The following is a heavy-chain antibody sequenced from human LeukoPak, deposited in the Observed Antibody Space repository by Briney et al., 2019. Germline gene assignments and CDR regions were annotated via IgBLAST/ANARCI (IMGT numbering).Heavy chain of an antibody. CDR2: IYHSGAT. Sequence: SETLSLTCLVSGASISGHYWSWLRQPPGKGLEWIGYIYHSGATRYTSSLKSRVTMSLDASKNNFSLKLSAVTAADTAVYYCARGNGMATFPWDSWGQGTLVTVSS. V-gene: IGHV4-59*11. D-gene: IGHD5-24*01. J-gene: IGHJ4*02. CDR3: ARGNGMATFPWDS. CDR1: GASISGHY.